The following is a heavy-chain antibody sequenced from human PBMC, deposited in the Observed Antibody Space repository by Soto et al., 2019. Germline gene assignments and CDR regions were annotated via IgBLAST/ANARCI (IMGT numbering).Heavy chain of an antibody. Sequence: QVQQQQWGARLLKPSETLSLTCAEYGRSMSGYNWSWLRRSPVRGLEWIGEIGPTGDTNYGPSFLSRVTVSVDTSKYELSLRLTQVTAADTATYLCARNGVGFGFDIWGLGTMVYVSS. V-gene: IGHV4-34*02. CDR1: GRSMSGYN. J-gene: IGHJ3*02. D-gene: IGHD3-10*01. CDR2: IGPTGDT. CDR3: ARNGVGFGFDI.